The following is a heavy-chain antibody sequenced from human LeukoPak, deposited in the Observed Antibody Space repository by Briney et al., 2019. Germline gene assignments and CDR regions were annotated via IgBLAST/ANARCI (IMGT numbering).Heavy chain of an antibody. V-gene: IGHV4-59*01. J-gene: IGHJ4*02. Sequence: SETLSLTCTVSGGSISSYYWSWIRQPPGKGLEWIGYIYYSGSTNYNPSLKSRVTISVDTSKNQFSLKLSSVTAADTAVYYCARGVRITMVRGGVSGFFDYWGQGTLVTVSS. CDR2: IYYSGST. CDR3: ARGVRITMVRGGVSGFFDY. CDR1: GGSISSYY. D-gene: IGHD3-10*01.